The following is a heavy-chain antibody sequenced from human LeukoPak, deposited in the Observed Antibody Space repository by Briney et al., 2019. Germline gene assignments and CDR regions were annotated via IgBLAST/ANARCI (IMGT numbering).Heavy chain of an antibody. Sequence: PGGSLRLSCAASGFTVSSNYMSWVRQAPGKGLEWVSVIYSGGSTYYADSVKGRFTISRDNSKNTLYLQMNSLRAEDTAVYYCANLPYYYDSTDYWGQGTLVTVSS. CDR1: GFTVSSNY. CDR3: ANLPYYYDSTDY. V-gene: IGHV3-53*01. CDR2: IYSGGST. J-gene: IGHJ4*02. D-gene: IGHD3-22*01.